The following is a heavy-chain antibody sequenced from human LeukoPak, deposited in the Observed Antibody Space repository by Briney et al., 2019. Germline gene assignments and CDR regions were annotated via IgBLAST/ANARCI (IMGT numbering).Heavy chain of an antibody. D-gene: IGHD6-13*01. CDR1: GGSISSYY. CDR3: ARGVGSSLYYFDY. Sequence: SETLSLTCIVSGGSISSYYWSWIRQPPGKGLEWIGYIHYSGITKYNPSLKSRVTISVDMPKNQFSLKLSSVTAADTAVYYCARGVGSSLYYFDYWGQGTLVTVSS. V-gene: IGHV4-59*01. J-gene: IGHJ4*02. CDR2: IHYSGIT.